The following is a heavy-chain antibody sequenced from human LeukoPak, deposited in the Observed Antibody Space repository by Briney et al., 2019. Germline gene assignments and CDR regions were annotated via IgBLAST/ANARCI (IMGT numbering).Heavy chain of an antibody. J-gene: IGHJ6*02. CDR3: ASSRASYSGSFYYYYGMDV. D-gene: IGHD5-12*01. CDR2: IKQDGSEK. Sequence: GGSLRLSSAASGFTFSSYWMSWVRQAPGKGLEWVANIKQDGSEKYYVDSVKGRFTISRDNAKNSLYLQMNSLRAEDTAVYYCASSRASYSGSFYYYYGMDVWGQGTTVTVSS. CDR1: GFTFSSYW. V-gene: IGHV3-7*01.